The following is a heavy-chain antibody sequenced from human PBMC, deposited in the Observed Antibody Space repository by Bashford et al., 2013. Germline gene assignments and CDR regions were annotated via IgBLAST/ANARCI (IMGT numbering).Heavy chain of an antibody. CDR3: AREQGLGDGYNLEGFDY. D-gene: IGHD5-24*01. V-gene: IGHV3-7*03. CDR2: IKPDGSVK. Sequence: GGSLRLSCASLWIHFFSYWMSWVRQAPGKGLEWVANIKPDGSVKLYVDSVKGRFTISRDNAKNSLYLQMNSLIVEDTAVYYCAREQGLGDGYNLEGFDYWGQGTLVTVSS. CDR1: IHFFSYW. J-gene: IGHJ4*02.